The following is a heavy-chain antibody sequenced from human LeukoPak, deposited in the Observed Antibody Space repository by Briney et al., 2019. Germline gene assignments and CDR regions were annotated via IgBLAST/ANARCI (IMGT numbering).Heavy chain of an antibody. CDR1: GFTFSSYG. CDR3: TRDQGDY. J-gene: IGHJ4*02. Sequence: GRSLRLSCAASGFTFSSYGMHWVRQAPGKGLEWVAVTWHDGSNKYYADSVKGRFTISKDNSKNTLYLQMNSLRAEDTAVYYCTRDQGDYWGQGTLVTVSS. V-gene: IGHV3-33*01. CDR2: TWHDGSNK.